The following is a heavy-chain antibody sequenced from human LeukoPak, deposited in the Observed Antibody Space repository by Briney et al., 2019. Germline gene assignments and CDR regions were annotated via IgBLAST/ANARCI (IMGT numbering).Heavy chain of an antibody. D-gene: IGHD3-22*01. CDR3: AKDRPWYYDSSGYSLFDY. J-gene: IGHJ4*02. V-gene: IGHV3-53*01. CDR2: IYSGGST. Sequence: GGSLRLSCAASGFTVSSNYMSWVRQAPGKGLEWVSVIYSGGSTYYADSVKGRFTISRDNSKNTLYLQMNSLGAEDTAVYYCAKDRPWYYDSSGYSLFDYWGQGTLVTVSS. CDR1: GFTVSSNY.